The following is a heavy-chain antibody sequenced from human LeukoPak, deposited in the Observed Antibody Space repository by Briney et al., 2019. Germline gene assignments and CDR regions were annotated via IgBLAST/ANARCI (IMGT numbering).Heavy chain of an antibody. D-gene: IGHD3-10*01. CDR1: GYTFTDYF. J-gene: IGHJ4*02. CDR2: MNPNSGNT. V-gene: IGHV1-8*02. Sequence: ASVKVPCKASGYTFTDYFLYWVRQATGQGLEWMGWMNPNSGNTGYAQKFQGRVTMTRNTSISTAYMELSSLRSEDTAVYYCARRNYYGSGSYLLWGQGTLVTVSS. CDR3: ARRNYYGSGSYLL.